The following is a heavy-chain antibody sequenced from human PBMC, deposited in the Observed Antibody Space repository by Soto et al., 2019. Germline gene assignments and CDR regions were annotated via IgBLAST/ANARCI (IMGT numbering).Heavy chain of an antibody. V-gene: IGHV3-30*18. CDR3: AKVGRVFVVLGPNRGFDY. CDR2: ISYDGSNK. J-gene: IGHJ4*02. D-gene: IGHD1-26*01. CDR1: GFTFSSYG. Sequence: QVQLVESGGGVVQPGRSLRLSCAASGFTFSSYGMHWVRQAPGKGLEWGAVISYDGSNKYYADSVKGRFTISRDNSKNALYLQMNSLRAEDTAVYYCAKVGRVFVVLGPNRGFDYWGQGTLDTVSS.